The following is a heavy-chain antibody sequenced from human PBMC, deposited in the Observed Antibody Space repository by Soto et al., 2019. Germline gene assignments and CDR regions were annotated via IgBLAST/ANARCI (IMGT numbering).Heavy chain of an antibody. CDR2: INPSGGRT. V-gene: IGHV1-46*03. CDR1: GYTFTSYY. Sequence: QVQLVQSGAEVQKPGASVKVSCQASGYTFTSYYMQWVRQAPGQGLEWMGIINPSGGRTSYTEKFKGRVTMTTDTSTSTVYMEMSSLRSEDTAVYYCARAPGGVYGSKQYRYMDVWGKGTTVTVSS. J-gene: IGHJ6*03. CDR3: ARAPGGVYGSKQYRYMDV. D-gene: IGHD2-8*01.